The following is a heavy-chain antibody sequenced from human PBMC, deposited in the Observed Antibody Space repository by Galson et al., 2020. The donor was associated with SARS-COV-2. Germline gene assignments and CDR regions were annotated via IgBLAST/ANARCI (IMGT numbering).Heavy chain of an antibody. J-gene: IGHJ4*02. CDR1: GFSLRNYG. V-gene: IGHV3-30*18. CDR3: VKGATDFDY. D-gene: IGHD1-26*01. Sequence: GGSLRLSCVASGFSLRNYGMHWVRQAPGKGLEWVAFNSYEGSIKYYVESVKGRFTISRDNSKNTLFLQMNSLKPDDTAVYYCVKGATDFDYWGQGTLVTVSS. CDR2: NSYEGSIK.